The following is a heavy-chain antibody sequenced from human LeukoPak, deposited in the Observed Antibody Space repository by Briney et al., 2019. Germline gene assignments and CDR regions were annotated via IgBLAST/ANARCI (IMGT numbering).Heavy chain of an antibody. CDR1: GFPFSGYG. CDR3: AKAGPYRGSYYHYFDY. V-gene: IGHV3-30*18. D-gene: IGHD1-26*01. Sequence: GGSLRLSCAASGFPFSGYGMHWVRQAPGKGLEWVAAFSYDASHIYYTDSVKGRFTISRDISKNSVYLQMNSLRSEDTAVYYCAKAGPYRGSYYHYFDYWGQGTLVTVS. CDR2: FSYDASHI. J-gene: IGHJ4*02.